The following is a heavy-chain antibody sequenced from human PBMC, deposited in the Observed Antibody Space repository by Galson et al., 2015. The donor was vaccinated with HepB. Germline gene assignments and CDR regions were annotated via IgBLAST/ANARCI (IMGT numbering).Heavy chain of an antibody. Sequence: SVKDSCKASGYSFSNYGLSWIRQAPGPGLEWMGWFSGYDGSTNYAQKFQGRVTMTADASTGTAYLELTNLRSDDTAVYYCARDSRLELRLNNYFSYGMDVWGQGSAVTVSS. CDR1: GYSFSNYG. D-gene: IGHD1-1*01. V-gene: IGHV1-18*01. CDR3: ARDSRLELRLNNYFSYGMDV. CDR2: FSGYDGST. J-gene: IGHJ6*02.